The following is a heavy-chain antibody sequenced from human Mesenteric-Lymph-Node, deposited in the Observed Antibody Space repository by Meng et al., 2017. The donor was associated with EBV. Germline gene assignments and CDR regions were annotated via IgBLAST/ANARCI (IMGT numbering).Heavy chain of an antibody. V-gene: IGHV4-61*01. CDR2: IYYSGST. J-gene: IGHJ4*02. Sequence: QVQWQDPGPGLVKPPETLSLTCIVSGGAVSSGTYYWSWIRQPPGKGLEWIGYIYYSGSTNYNPSLKSRVTISVDTSKNQFSLKLSSVTAADTAVYYCVTGLYGDYALANWGQGTLVTVSS. D-gene: IGHD4-17*01. CDR1: GGAVSSGTYY. CDR3: VTGLYGDYALAN.